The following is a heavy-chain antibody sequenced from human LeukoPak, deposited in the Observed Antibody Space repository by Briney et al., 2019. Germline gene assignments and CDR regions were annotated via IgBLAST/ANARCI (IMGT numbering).Heavy chain of an antibody. D-gene: IGHD6-19*01. J-gene: IGHJ3*02. CDR1: GFTFSNSW. CDR2: IKQDESEK. CDR3: ARRDGWYDAFDI. Sequence: GGSLRLSCAASGFTFSNSWMSWVRQAPGKGLEWVANIKQDESEKNYVDSVKGRFTISRDNAKNSLYLQMNSLRAEDTAVYYCARRDGWYDAFDIWGQGTMVTVSS. V-gene: IGHV3-7*03.